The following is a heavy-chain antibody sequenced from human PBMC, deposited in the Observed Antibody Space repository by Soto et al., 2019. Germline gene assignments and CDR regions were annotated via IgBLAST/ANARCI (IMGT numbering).Heavy chain of an antibody. CDR2: IYSGGST. J-gene: IGHJ4*02. D-gene: IGHD5-18*01. CDR3: ARHGYNYGGSYFDD. Sequence: EVQLVESGGGLVQPGGSLRLSCAASGVTVSSNYMSWVRQAPGKGLEWVSVIYSGGSTYYGDSVKGRFTISRDNSKNTLYLQMTSLRAEDTAVYYCARHGYNYGGSYFDDWGPGTLGTVSS. CDR1: GVTVSSNY. V-gene: IGHV3-66*04.